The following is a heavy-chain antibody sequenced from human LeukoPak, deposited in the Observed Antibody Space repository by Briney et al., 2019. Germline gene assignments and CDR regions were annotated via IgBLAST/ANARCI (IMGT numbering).Heavy chain of an antibody. V-gene: IGHV4-39*07. CDR1: GVSISSGSNY. Sequence: SETLSLTCSVSGVSISSGSNYWGWIRQPPGKRLEWIGSIYSSGSTYYNPSLKSRVIILIYTTKNQFYLNLSSGPAAATAVYYCAKDRSSSGPNWFDPWGQGTLVTVSS. J-gene: IGHJ5*02. CDR2: IYSSGST. D-gene: IGHD6-25*01. CDR3: AKDRSSSGPNWFDP.